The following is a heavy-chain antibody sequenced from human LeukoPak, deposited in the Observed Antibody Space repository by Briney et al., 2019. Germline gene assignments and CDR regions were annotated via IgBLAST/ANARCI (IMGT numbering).Heavy chain of an antibody. CDR3: ARGPLLEVGGVYFQH. D-gene: IGHD3-3*01. CDR2: MNPNSGNT. J-gene: IGHJ1*01. CDR1: GYTFTSYD. Sequence: ASVKVSCKASGYTFTSYDINWVRQATGQGLEWMGWMNPNSGNTGYAQKFQGRVTITRNTSISTAYMELSSLRPEDTAVYYCARGPLLEVGGVYFQHWGQGTLVTVSS. V-gene: IGHV1-8*03.